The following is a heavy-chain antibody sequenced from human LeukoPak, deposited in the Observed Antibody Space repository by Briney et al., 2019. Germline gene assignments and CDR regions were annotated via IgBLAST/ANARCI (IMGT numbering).Heavy chain of an antibody. Sequence: ASVKVSCKVSGYTLTELSMHWVRQAPGKGLEWMGGFDPEDGETIYAQKFQDRVTMTEDTSTDTAYKELSSLRSEDTAVYYCATDNRVSSGLMGYWGQGTLVTVSS. CDR3: ATDNRVSSGLMGY. V-gene: IGHV1-24*01. D-gene: IGHD3-22*01. CDR1: GYTLTELS. CDR2: FDPEDGET. J-gene: IGHJ4*02.